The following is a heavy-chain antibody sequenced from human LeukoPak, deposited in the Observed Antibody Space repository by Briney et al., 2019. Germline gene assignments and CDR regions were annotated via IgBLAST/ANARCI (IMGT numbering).Heavy chain of an antibody. J-gene: IGHJ4*02. CDR3: ARAVTGTSLVDF. D-gene: IGHD6-19*01. CDR1: GGSIGGDH. Sequence: PSETLSLTCTISGGSIGGDHWSWIRQAPGGGREWIGYISYTGRTSYNPSLRSRVTISLNTPENQFSLRLTSVTAADTAVYYCARAVTGTSLVDFWGQGTLVAVSS. V-gene: IGHV4-59*08. CDR2: ISYTGRT.